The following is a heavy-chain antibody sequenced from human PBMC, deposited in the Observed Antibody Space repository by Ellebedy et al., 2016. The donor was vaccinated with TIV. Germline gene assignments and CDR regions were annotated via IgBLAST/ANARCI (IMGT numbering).Heavy chain of an antibody. D-gene: IGHD3-22*01. CDR1: GFTFSSYA. CDR3: AKDPAFVYDTSYYYLCF. CDR2: ISGSGAIT. J-gene: IGHJ4*02. Sequence: GESLKISCAASGFTFSSYAMSWVRQAPGKGLEWVSAISGSGAITYYADSVKGRLTISRDNSKNTVYLQMNNLRAEDTAVYYCAKDPAFVYDTSYYYLCFWGQGTLVTVSS. V-gene: IGHV3-23*01.